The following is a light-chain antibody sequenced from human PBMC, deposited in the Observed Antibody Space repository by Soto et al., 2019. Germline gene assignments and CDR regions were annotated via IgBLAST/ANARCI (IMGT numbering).Light chain of an antibody. V-gene: IGKV3-20*01. Sequence: EIVLTRSPGTMSLSPGERATLSCRASQSLTNSFIAWYQQKPGQAPRLLIYDTSSRATGIPDRFSGSGSGTDFTLTISRLEPEDFAVFFCQQYGTSEIMVGQGTRLEI. CDR2: DTS. CDR3: QQYGTSEIM. J-gene: IGKJ5*01. CDR1: QSLTNSF.